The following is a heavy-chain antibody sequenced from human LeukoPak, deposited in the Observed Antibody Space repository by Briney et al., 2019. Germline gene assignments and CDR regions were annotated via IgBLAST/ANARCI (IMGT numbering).Heavy chain of an antibody. CDR1: GFTLSNYA. J-gene: IGHJ4*02. Sequence: GGSLRLSCAASGFTLSNYAMSWGRQAPGKGLEWVSGISGSGGSTYYADSVKGRFTISRDNSRNTLYLQMNGLRAEDTAVYYCAKEYCSTIACYTGFDYWGQGTLVTVSS. D-gene: IGHD2-2*02. V-gene: IGHV3-23*01. CDR3: AKEYCSTIACYTGFDY. CDR2: ISGSGGST.